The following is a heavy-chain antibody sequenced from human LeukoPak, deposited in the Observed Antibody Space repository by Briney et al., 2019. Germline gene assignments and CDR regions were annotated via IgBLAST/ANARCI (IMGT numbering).Heavy chain of an antibody. J-gene: IGHJ4*02. D-gene: IGHD2-15*01. CDR3: ASPPLYCGGGSCNQIDY. Sequence: GGSLRLSCAASGFTFSSYSMNWVRQAPGKGLEWVSSISSSSSYIYYADSVKGRFTISRDNAENSLYLQMNSLRPEDTAVYYCASPPLYCGGGSCNQIDYWGQGTLVTVSS. CDR1: GFTFSSYS. V-gene: IGHV3-21*04. CDR2: ISSSSSYI.